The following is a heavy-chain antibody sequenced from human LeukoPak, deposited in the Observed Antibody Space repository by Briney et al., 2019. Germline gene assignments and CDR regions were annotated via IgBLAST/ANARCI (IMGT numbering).Heavy chain of an antibody. J-gene: IGHJ4*02. CDR2: IYPGDSDT. Sequence: GESLKISCKGSGYSFTSYWIGWVRQMPGKGLEWMGIIYPGDSDTRYSPSFQGQVTISADKSIGTAYLQWSSLKASDTAMYYCARYYYDSSGYYHSPNYFDYWGQGTLVTVSS. CDR3: ARYYYDSSGYYHSPNYFDY. CDR1: GYSFTSYW. V-gene: IGHV5-51*01. D-gene: IGHD3-22*01.